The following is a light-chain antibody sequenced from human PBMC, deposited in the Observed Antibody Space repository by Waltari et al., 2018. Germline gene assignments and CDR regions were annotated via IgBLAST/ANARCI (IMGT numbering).Light chain of an antibody. CDR2: KAS. V-gene: IGKV1-5*03. CDR1: QSITNW. Sequence: DIQMTQSPSTLSASIGDRVTITCRASQSITNWLAWYQQKPGKAPKPLIYKASTLESGVASRFSGSGSGTEFTLTISSLQPDDFATYYCQQYNNYVATFGQGTKVEIK. J-gene: IGKJ1*01. CDR3: QQYNNYVAT.